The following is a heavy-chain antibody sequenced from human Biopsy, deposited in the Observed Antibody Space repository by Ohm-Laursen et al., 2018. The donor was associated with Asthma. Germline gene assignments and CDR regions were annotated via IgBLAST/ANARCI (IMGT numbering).Heavy chain of an antibody. Sequence: GSLRLSCAATGFTFSNYVMSWVRQAPGKGLEWVSSISGNGDNTHYSDSVQGRFIISRDNSKNTLYLQMNSLRVEDTAIYFCAKDKVGAANSYQYGMDVWGHGTTVTVSS. CDR3: AKDKVGAANSYQYGMDV. J-gene: IGHJ6*02. CDR1: GFTFSNYV. V-gene: IGHV3-23*01. D-gene: IGHD1-26*01. CDR2: ISGNGDNT.